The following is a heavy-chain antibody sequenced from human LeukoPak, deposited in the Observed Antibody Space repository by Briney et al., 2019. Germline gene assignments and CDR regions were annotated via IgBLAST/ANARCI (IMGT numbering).Heavy chain of an antibody. Sequence: GGSLRLSCAASGFTFSSYWMSWVRQAPGKGLEWVANIKQDGSEKYYVDSVKGRFTISRDNAKNSLYLQMNSLRDEDTAVYYCARDGFRYCSSTSCPNWFDPWGQGTLVTVSS. CDR2: IKQDGSEK. D-gene: IGHD2-2*01. CDR1: GFTFSSYW. V-gene: IGHV3-7*01. CDR3: ARDGFRYCSSTSCPNWFDP. J-gene: IGHJ5*02.